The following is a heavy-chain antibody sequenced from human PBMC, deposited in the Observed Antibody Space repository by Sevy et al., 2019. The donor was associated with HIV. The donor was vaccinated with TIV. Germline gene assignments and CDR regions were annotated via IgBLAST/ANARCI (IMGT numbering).Heavy chain of an antibody. Sequence: SETLSLTCAVSGYSISSGYYWGWIRQPPGKGLEWIGSIYHSGSTYYNPSLKSRVTISVDTSKNQFSLKLSSVTAADTAVHYCARGRPFAEILIWGQGTLVTVSS. J-gene: IGHJ4*02. CDR2: IYHSGST. D-gene: IGHD2-8*02. V-gene: IGHV4-38-2*01. CDR1: GYSISSGYY. CDR3: ARGRPFAEILI.